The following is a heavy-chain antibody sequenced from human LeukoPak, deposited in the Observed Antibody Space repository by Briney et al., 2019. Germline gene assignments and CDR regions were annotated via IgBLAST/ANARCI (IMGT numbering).Heavy chain of an antibody. CDR3: ARDSPLDDYGDFVYYYYYVDV. Sequence: GGSLRLSCAASGFTFSSYSMNWVRQAPGKGLEWVSSISSSSSYIYYADSVKGRFTISRDNAKNSLYLQMNSLRAEDTAVYYCARDSPLDDYGDFVYYYYYVDVWGKGTTVTVSS. CDR2: ISSSSSYI. J-gene: IGHJ6*03. CDR1: GFTFSSYS. D-gene: IGHD4-17*01. V-gene: IGHV3-21*01.